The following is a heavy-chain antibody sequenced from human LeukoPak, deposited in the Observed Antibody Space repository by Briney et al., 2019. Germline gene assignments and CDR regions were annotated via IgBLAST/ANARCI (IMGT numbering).Heavy chain of an antibody. Sequence: GESLKISCKGSGYSFSSYWIGWVRQMPGKGLEWMGIIYLGDSNTRYSPSFQGQVTIAADKSISTAYLQWRSLKASDTAMYYCARPAGIAVAGPFDYWGQGTLVTVSS. D-gene: IGHD6-19*01. CDR1: GYSFSSYW. J-gene: IGHJ4*02. V-gene: IGHV5-51*01. CDR2: IYLGDSNT. CDR3: ARPAGIAVAGPFDY.